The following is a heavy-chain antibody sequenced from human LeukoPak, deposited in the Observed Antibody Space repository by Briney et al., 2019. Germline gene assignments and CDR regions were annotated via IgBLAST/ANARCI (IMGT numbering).Heavy chain of an antibody. Sequence: SETLSLTCAVYGGSFSGYYWSWIRQPPGKGLEWIGEINHSGSTNYNPSLKSRVTISVDTSKNQFSLKLSSVTAADTAVYYCARQGWQQLVGYFQYWGQGTLVTVSS. V-gene: IGHV4-34*01. D-gene: IGHD6-13*01. CDR1: GGSFSGYY. CDR2: INHSGST. CDR3: ARQGWQQLVGYFQY. J-gene: IGHJ1*01.